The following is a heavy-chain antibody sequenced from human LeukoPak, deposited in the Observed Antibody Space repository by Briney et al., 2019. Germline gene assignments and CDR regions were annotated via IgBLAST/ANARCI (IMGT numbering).Heavy chain of an antibody. J-gene: IGHJ4*02. Sequence: PGRSLRLSCAASGFTFSSYGMHWVRQAPGKGLAWVAVISYDGRNKYYADSVKGRFTISRDNSKSMLYLQMNSLRDEDTAVYYCATGDCGGDCYSSYFDYWGQGTLVTVSS. D-gene: IGHD2-21*02. CDR3: ATGDCGGDCYSSYFDY. V-gene: IGHV3-30*19. CDR1: GFTFSSYG. CDR2: ISYDGRNK.